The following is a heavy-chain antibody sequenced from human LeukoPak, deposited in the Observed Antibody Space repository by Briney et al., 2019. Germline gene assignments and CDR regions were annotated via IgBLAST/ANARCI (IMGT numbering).Heavy chain of an antibody. V-gene: IGHV3-30-3*01. Sequence: GRSLRLSCAASGFTFSSYAMHWVRQAPGEGLEWVAVISYDGSNKYYADSVKGRFTISRDNSKNTLYLQMNSLRAEDTAVYYCARDPHILTEWELLGSFDYWGQGTLVTVSS. CDR2: ISYDGSNK. D-gene: IGHD1-26*01. J-gene: IGHJ4*02. CDR3: ARDPHILTEWELLGSFDY. CDR1: GFTFSSYA.